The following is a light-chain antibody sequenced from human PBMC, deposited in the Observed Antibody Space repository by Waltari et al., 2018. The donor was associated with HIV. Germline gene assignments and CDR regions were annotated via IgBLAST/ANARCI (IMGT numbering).Light chain of an antibody. CDR1: QSFTNTY. CDR2: DIS. Sequence: EVVLTQSPATLSLSPGDTATLSCGASQSFTNTYLAWFQQKPGLAPRLLIYDISSRTTDIPDRFSGSGSGTDFTLTISRLEPEDFAVYYCHQYGSSPPFTFGGGTKVESK. CDR3: HQYGSSPPFT. J-gene: IGKJ4*01. V-gene: IGKV3D-20*01.